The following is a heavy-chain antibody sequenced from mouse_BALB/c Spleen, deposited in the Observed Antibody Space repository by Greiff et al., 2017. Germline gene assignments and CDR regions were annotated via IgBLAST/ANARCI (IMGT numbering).Heavy chain of an antibody. Sequence: QVQLQQSGAELVRPGVSVKISCKGSGYNFTDYDMHWVKQSHAKGLEWIGVISTYYGDASYDQKFKGKATMTVDKSSSTAYMDLDRLTSEDAAIYYCARSGWGCFDYWGQGTTLTVSS. CDR1: GYNFTDYD. V-gene: IGHV1S137*01. D-gene: IGHD1-1*02. J-gene: IGHJ2*01. CDR2: ISTYYGDA. CDR3: ARSGWGCFDY.